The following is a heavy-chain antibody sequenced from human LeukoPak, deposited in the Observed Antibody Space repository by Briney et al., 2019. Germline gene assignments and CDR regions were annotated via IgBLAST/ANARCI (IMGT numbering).Heavy chain of an antibody. Sequence: GGSLRLSCAAPGFTFSSNWMHWVRQAPGKGLVWVSRINSDGSSTSYGDSVKGRFTISRDNANTLYLQMNSLRAEDTAVYYCARGGNYSNYPFDYWGQGTLVTVSS. CDR2: INSDGSST. CDR1: GFTFSSNW. D-gene: IGHD4-11*01. J-gene: IGHJ4*02. V-gene: IGHV3-74*01. CDR3: ARGGNYSNYPFDY.